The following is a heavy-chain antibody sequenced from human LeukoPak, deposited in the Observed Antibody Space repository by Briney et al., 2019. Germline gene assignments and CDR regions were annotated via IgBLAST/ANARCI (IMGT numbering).Heavy chain of an antibody. J-gene: IGHJ6*02. CDR3: ARDWGGVRGVQNYYYYYGMDV. V-gene: IGHV1-69*05. D-gene: IGHD3-10*01. Sequence: SVKVSCKASGGTFSSYAISWVRQAPGQGLEWMGGIIPIFGTANYAQKLQGRVTMTTDTSTSTAYMELRSLRSDDTAVYYCARDWGGVRGVQNYYYYYGMDVWGQGTTVTVSS. CDR1: GGTFSSYA. CDR2: IIPIFGTA.